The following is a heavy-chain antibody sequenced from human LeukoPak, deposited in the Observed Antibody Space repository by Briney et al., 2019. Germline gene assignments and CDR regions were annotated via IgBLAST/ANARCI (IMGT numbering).Heavy chain of an antibody. V-gene: IGHV4-34*01. Sequence: SETLSLTCAVYGGSFSGYYWSWIRQPPGKGLEWIGEINHSGSTNYNPSLKSRVTISVDTSKNQFSPKLSSVTAADTAVYYCARGTYSSGWYSPSAFDIWGQGTMVTVSS. CDR2: INHSGST. CDR3: ARGTYSSGWYSPSAFDI. D-gene: IGHD6-19*01. CDR1: GGSFSGYY. J-gene: IGHJ3*02.